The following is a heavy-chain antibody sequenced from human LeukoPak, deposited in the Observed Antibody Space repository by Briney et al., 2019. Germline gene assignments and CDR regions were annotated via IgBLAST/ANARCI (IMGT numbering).Heavy chain of an antibody. Sequence: SETLSLTCTVSGGSISSYYWSWIRQPPGKGLEWIGYIYYSGSTNYNPSLKSRVTISVDTSKNQFSLKLSSVTAADTAVYYCARDLVGVVPAAPLGYWGQGTLVTVSS. CDR1: GGSISSYY. V-gene: IGHV4-59*12. CDR3: ARDLVGVVPAAPLGY. CDR2: IYYSGST. J-gene: IGHJ4*02. D-gene: IGHD2-2*01.